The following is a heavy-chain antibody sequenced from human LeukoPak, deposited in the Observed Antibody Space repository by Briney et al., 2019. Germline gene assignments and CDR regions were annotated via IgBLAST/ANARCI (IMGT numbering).Heavy chain of an antibody. V-gene: IGHV3-23*01. CDR2: ISGSGGST. Sequence: GGSLRLSCAASGFTFSSYAMSWVRQAPGKGLEWVSAISGSGGSTYYADSVKGRFTISRDNSKNTLYLQMNSLRAEDTAVYYCAKDSWRYYYDSSGYSYFDYWGQGTLVTVSS. D-gene: IGHD3-22*01. J-gene: IGHJ4*02. CDR3: AKDSWRYYYDSSGYSYFDY. CDR1: GFTFSSYA.